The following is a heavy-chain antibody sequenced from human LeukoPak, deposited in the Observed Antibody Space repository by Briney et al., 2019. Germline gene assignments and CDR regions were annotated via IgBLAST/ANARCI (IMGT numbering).Heavy chain of an antibody. CDR3: ARVAHYYDSSGYAHVAFDI. D-gene: IGHD3-22*01. Sequence: ASVKVSCKASGYTFTSYGISWVGQARGQGREWMGWISAYNGKTNYAQKLEGRVTMTTDTSTSTDYMELRSLRSDDTAVYYCARVAHYYDSSGYAHVAFDIWGQGTMVTVSS. V-gene: IGHV1-18*01. J-gene: IGHJ3*02. CDR2: ISAYNGKT. CDR1: GYTFTSYG.